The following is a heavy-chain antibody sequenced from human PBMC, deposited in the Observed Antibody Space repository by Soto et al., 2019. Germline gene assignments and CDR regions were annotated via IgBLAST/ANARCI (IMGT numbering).Heavy chain of an antibody. D-gene: IGHD1-26*01. CDR2: VFHSGTT. Sequence: SETLSLTCAVSGDSITNGHLWTWVRQPPGKGLEWIGEVFHSGTTNLNPSLKRRVTMSVDKSKNHFSLNLTSVTAADTAVFYCARLKTGSGSPYYYAMDVWGQGTTVTVSS. CDR3: ARLKTGSGSPYYYAMDV. J-gene: IGHJ6*02. CDR1: GDSITNGHL. V-gene: IGHV4-4*02.